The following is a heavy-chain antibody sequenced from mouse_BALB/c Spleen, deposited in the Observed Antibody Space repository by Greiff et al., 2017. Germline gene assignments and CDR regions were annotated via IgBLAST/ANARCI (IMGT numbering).Heavy chain of an antibody. J-gene: IGHJ4*01. V-gene: IGHV5-6*01. Sequence: EVKLMESGGDLVKPGGSLKLSCAASGFTFSSYGMSWVRQTPDKRLEWVATISSGGSYTYYPDSVKGRFTISRDNAKNTLYLQMSSLKSEDTAMYYCARHRDGYYVYYAMDYWGQGTSVTVSS. CDR1: GFTFSSYG. D-gene: IGHD2-3*01. CDR2: ISSGGSYT. CDR3: ARHRDGYYVYYAMDY.